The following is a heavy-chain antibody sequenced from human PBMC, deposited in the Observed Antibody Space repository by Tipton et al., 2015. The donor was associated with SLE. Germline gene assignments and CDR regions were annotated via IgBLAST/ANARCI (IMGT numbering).Heavy chain of an antibody. Sequence: TLSLTCAVYGGSFSGYYWSWIRQPPGKGLEWIGEINHSGSTNYNPSLKSRVTISVDTSKNQFSLKLSSVTAADTAVYYCASTRIGEGNSIDYWGQGTLVTVAS. J-gene: IGHJ4*02. CDR3: ASTRIGEGNSIDY. CDR1: GGSFSGYY. D-gene: IGHD4-23*01. V-gene: IGHV4-34*01. CDR2: INHSGST.